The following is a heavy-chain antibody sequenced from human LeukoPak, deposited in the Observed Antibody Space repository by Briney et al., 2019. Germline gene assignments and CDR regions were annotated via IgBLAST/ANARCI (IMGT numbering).Heavy chain of an antibody. D-gene: IGHD1-26*01. Sequence: SVKVSCKASGGTFSSYAISWVRQAPGQGLEWMGGIIPIFGTANYAQKFQGRVTITADESTSTAYMELSSLRSEDTAVHYCARTLTYSGSYFNWFDPWGQGTLVTVSS. CDR2: IIPIFGTA. V-gene: IGHV1-69*13. J-gene: IGHJ5*02. CDR1: GGTFSSYA. CDR3: ARTLTYSGSYFNWFDP.